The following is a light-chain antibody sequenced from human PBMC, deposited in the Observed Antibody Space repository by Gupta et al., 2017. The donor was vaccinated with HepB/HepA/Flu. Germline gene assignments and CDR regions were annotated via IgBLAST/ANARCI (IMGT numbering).Light chain of an antibody. V-gene: IGKV3-20*01. CDR3: QHEISSPCT. Sequence: EIVLTQSPGTLSLSPGERATLSCRASQSVRSSYLAWYQQKPGQAPRLLIYGASSRASGIPERFSGSGCGTEFTLTISRREPEYFAVYYCQHEISSPCTFGQGTKMDIK. CDR2: GAS. CDR1: QSVRSSY. J-gene: IGKJ2*02.